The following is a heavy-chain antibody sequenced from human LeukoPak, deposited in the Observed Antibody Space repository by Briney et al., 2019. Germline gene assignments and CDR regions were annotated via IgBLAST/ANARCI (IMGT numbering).Heavy chain of an antibody. CDR1: GFTFGDYA. CDR2: IRSKAYGGTT. Sequence: GGSLRLSCTASGFTFGDYAMNWVRQAPGKGLGWVGFIRSKAYGGTTEYAASVKGRFTVSRDDSKSIAYMQMNSLKTEDTAVYYCTRATFFDYWGQGTRVTVSS. V-gene: IGHV3-49*04. J-gene: IGHJ4*02. CDR3: TRATFFDY. D-gene: IGHD3-16*01.